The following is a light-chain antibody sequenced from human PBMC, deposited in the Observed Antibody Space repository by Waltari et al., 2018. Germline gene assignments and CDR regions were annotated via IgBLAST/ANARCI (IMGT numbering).Light chain of an antibody. J-gene: IGLJ2*01. CDR3: SYYPDTHTPVV. Sequence: QSALTQPASVSGSPGQSVTLSCPGVSSDGAEYRVTSWFRQHPGKAPKLILYDVSNRASDISNRFSGYKSGNTASLTISRLQADDEADYFCSYYPDTHTPVVFGGGTKLTV. V-gene: IGLV2-14*03. CDR2: DVS. CDR1: SSDGAEYRV.